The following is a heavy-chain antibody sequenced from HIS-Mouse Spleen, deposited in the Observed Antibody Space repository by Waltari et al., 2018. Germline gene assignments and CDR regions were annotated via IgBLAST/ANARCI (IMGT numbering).Heavy chain of an antibody. CDR3: ARRLLTGDAFDI. J-gene: IGHJ3*02. CDR1: GFTFSSSC. V-gene: IGHV3-21*01. Sequence: EVQLVQSGGGLVKPGGSLRLPCAASGFTFSSSCLNVVRQAPGKGLEWVSSISSSSSYIYYADSVKGRFTISRDNAKNSLYLQMNSLRAEDTAVYYCARRLLTGDAFDIWGQGTMVTVSS. D-gene: IGHD7-27*01. CDR2: ISSSSSYI.